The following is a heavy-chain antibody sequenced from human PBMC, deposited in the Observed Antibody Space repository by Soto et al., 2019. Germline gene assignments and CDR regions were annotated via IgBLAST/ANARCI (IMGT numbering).Heavy chain of an antibody. V-gene: IGHV4-34*01. CDR2: INHSGST. CDR3: ARGPLRCLDD. CDR1: GGSFSGYY. J-gene: IGHJ4*02. Sequence: SETLSLTCAVYGGSFSGYYWSWIRQPPGKGLEWIGEINHSGSTNYNPSLKSRVTISVDTSKNQFSLKLSSVTAADTAVYYCARGPLRCLDDWGQGTPVTVSS. D-gene: IGHD3-3*01.